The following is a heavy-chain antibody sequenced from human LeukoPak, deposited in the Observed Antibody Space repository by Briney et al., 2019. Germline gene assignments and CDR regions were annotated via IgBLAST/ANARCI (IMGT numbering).Heavy chain of an antibody. CDR2: INTYNGNT. Sequence: GASVKVSCKASDYTFSNYGISWVRQAPGQGLEWMGWINTYNGNTNYAQRLQGRVTMTIDTSTSTAYMELRRLRSDDTAMYYCAGDLGFWSGYLDYWGQGTLVTVSS. D-gene: IGHD3-3*01. J-gene: IGHJ4*02. V-gene: IGHV1-18*01. CDR1: DYTFSNYG. CDR3: AGDLGFWSGYLDY.